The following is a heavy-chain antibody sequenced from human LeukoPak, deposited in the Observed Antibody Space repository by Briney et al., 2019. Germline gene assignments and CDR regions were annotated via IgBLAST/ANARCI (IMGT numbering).Heavy chain of an antibody. D-gene: IGHD5-12*01. V-gene: IGHV4-59*08. CDR3: ARHGYSGYAGIDY. CDR1: GGSISSYY. J-gene: IGHJ4*02. CDR2: IYYSGST. Sequence: SETLSLTCTVSGGSISSYYWSWIRQPPGKGLEWIGYIYYSGSTNYNPSLKSRVTISVDTSKNQFSLKLSSVTAADTAVYYCARHGYSGYAGIDYWGQGTLVTVSS.